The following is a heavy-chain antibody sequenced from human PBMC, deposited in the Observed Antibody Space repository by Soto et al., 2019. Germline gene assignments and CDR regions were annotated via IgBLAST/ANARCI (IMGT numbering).Heavy chain of an antibody. V-gene: IGHV3-74*01. D-gene: IGHD6-19*01. J-gene: IGHJ4*02. Sequence: EVQLVESGGGLVQPGGSLRLSCAASGFTLSIYWMHWVRQVPGKGLVWVSRINSDGSSTTYADSVKGRFTISRDNAKNTLYLQMNSLRAEDTAVYYCAVAVAGPTAIGYWGQGTLVTVSS. CDR1: GFTLSIYW. CDR3: AVAVAGPTAIGY. CDR2: INSDGSST.